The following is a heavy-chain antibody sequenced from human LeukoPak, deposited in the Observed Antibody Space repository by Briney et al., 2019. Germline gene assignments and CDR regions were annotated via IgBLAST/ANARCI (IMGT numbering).Heavy chain of an antibody. CDR1: GYTFTGYY. J-gene: IGHJ5*02. CDR3: ARTGITIFGVVTRRGNWFDP. V-gene: IGHV1-2*02. Sequence: ASVKVSCKASGYTFTGYYMHWVRQAPGQGLEWMGWISPNSGGTNYAQKFQGRVTMTRDTSISTAYMELSRLRSDDTAVYYCARTGITIFGVVTRRGNWFDPWGQGTLVTVSS. CDR2: ISPNSGGT. D-gene: IGHD3-3*01.